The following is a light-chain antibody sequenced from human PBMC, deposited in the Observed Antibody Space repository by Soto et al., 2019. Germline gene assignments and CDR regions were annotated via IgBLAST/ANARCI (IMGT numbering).Light chain of an antibody. J-gene: IGKJ4*01. CDR2: GAS. Sequence: EIVMTQSPATLSVSPGERATLSRRASQSVSSNLAWYQQKPGQAPRLLIYGASTRATGIPARFSGSGSGTEFTLTISSLQSEDFAVYYCQQYNNWPSLLTFGGGTKVEIK. CDR3: QQYNNWPSLLT. CDR1: QSVSSN. V-gene: IGKV3-15*01.